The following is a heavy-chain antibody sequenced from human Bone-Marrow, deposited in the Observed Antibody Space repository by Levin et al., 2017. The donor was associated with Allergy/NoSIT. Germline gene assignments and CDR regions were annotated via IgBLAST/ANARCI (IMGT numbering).Heavy chain of an antibody. Sequence: PSETLSLTCAVSSGSISSTNWWSWVRQPPGKGLEWIGEIHHSGSTNYNPSVKTRVTMSVDKSNNQFSLHLTSVTAAATAVYYSAVVGGNSAAFFHWGQGTLVTVSS. V-gene: IGHV4-4*02. CDR1: SGSISSTNW. J-gene: IGHJ4*02. D-gene: IGHD4-23*01. CDR3: AVVGGNSAAFFH. CDR2: IHHSGST.